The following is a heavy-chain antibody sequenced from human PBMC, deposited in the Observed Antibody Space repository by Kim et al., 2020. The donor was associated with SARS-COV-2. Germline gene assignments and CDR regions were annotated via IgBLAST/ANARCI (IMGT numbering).Heavy chain of an antibody. CDR3: VKDWDYYDISGYYYEDWYFDL. D-gene: IGHD3-22*01. V-gene: IGHV3-23*01. J-gene: IGHJ2*01. CDR1: GFTFSSYA. Sequence: GGSLRLSCAASGFTFSSYAMSWVRQAPGKGLEWVSAISGSGCSTYYADSVMGRFTISTDNSKHTLYLQMNRLRAEDTAVYYCVKDWDYYDISGYYYEDWYFDLWGRGTLVTVSS. CDR2: ISGSGCST.